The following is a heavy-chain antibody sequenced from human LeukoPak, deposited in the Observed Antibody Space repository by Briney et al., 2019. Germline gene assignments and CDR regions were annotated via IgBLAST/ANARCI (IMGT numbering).Heavy chain of an antibody. Sequence: GGSMRLACAASGSLFSGHLPHWVRHAPGEGLEWVAVIAYGRSEKYHADSVKGPFAISRDNSDHSVYLQMNSLRPEDTAVYYCARERDRHCTSDTWGRGTLVTVSS. CDR2: IAYGRSEK. D-gene: IGHD2-2*01. CDR1: GSLFSGHL. J-gene: IGHJ5*02. CDR3: ARERDRHCTSDT. V-gene: IGHV3-30*01.